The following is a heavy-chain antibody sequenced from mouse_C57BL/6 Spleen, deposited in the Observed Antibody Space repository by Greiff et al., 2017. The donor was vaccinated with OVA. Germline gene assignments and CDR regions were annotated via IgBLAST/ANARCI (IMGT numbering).Heavy chain of an antibody. CDR1: GYTFTSYW. D-gene: IGHD1-1*01. Sequence: QVQLQQPGAELVRPGSSVKLSCKASGYTFTSYWMDWVKQRPGQGLEWIGNIDPSDSETQYNQKFKDKATLTVDKSSSTAYMQLSSLTSEDSSVDDGATAYYLGPFAYWGQGTLVTVSA. J-gene: IGHJ3*01. CDR2: IDPSDSET. V-gene: IGHV1-61*01. CDR3: ATAYYLGPFAY.